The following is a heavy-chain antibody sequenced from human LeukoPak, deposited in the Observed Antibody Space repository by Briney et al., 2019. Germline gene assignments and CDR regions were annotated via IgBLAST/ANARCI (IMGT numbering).Heavy chain of an antibody. CDR1: GFTFSNYN. J-gene: IGHJ6*03. Sequence: GGSLRLSCAGSGFTFSNYNMNWVRQTPGKGLEWVSSISSGSSSICYADSVKGRFTISRDNAKNSLYLQMNSLRAEDTAVYYCARRLDYYGSGSYITYYYYMDVWGKGTTVTISS. V-gene: IGHV3-21*04. D-gene: IGHD3-10*01. CDR3: ARRLDYYGSGSYITYYYYMDV. CDR2: ISSGSSSI.